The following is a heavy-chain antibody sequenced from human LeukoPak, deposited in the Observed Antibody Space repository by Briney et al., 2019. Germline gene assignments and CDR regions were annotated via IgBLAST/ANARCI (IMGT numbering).Heavy chain of an antibody. D-gene: IGHD6-13*01. V-gene: IGHV1-2*02. J-gene: IGHJ4*02. CDR1: GYTFTGYY. Sequence: GASVKVSCKASGYTFTGYYMHWVRQAPGQGLEWMGWINPNSGGTDFAQNFQGRVTMTRDTSISTAYMELRRLTSDDTAVYYCATSGFSTGIAAAGTLLWGQGTLVTVSS. CDR2: INPNSGGT. CDR3: ATSGFSTGIAAAGTLL.